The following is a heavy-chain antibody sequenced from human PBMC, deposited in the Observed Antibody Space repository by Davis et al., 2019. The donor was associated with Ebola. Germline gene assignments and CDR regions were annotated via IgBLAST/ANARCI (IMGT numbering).Heavy chain of an antibody. V-gene: IGHV3-53*01. D-gene: IGHD5-24*01. J-gene: IGHJ4*02. CDR3: ARVVKATIYN. CDR1: GFTSA. CDR2: IYRGGST. Sequence: GGFLRLSCAASGFTSAMHWVRQTTGKGLEWVSVIYRGGSTYYADSVKGRFTISRDNSKNTLYLEMNSLRAEDTAVYYCARVVKATIYNWGQGTLVTVSS.